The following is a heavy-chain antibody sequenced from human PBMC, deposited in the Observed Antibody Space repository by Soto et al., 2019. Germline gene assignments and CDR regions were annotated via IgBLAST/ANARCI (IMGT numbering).Heavy chain of an antibody. CDR3: AREKWGSGSRWLDP. J-gene: IGHJ5*02. CDR2: ISAYNGNT. V-gene: IGHV1-18*01. Sequence: ASVKVSCKTSGYSFTTYGISWVRQAPGQGLEWMGWISAYNGNTNYAQKLQGRVTINQDTSASTAYMELSSLTSEDTAVYYCAREKWGSGSRWLDPWGQGTLVTVSS. D-gene: IGHD6-19*01. CDR1: GYSFTTYG.